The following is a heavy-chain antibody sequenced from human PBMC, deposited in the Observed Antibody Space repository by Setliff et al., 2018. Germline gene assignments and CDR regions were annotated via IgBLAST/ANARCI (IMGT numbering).Heavy chain of an antibody. D-gene: IGHD3-9*01. CDR1: GYTFTSYA. CDR3: ARLLAYYDIHYGMDV. Sequence: ASVKVSCKASGYTFTSYAISWVRQAPGQGLEWMGGIIPILGIANYAQKFQGRVTITADTSASTAYMELSSLRSEDTAVYYCARLLAYYDIHYGMDVWGQGTTVTVSS. CDR2: IIPILGIA. V-gene: IGHV1-69*10. J-gene: IGHJ6*02.